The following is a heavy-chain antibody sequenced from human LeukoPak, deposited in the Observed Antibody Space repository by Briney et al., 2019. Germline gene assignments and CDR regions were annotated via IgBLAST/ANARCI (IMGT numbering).Heavy chain of an antibody. Sequence: ASVKVSCKASGYTFTGYYMHWVRQAPGQGLEWMGWINPNSGGTNYAQKFQGRVTMTRDTSISTAYMELSRLRSDATAVYYCARVGIYYDSSGYLDYWGQGTLVTVSS. J-gene: IGHJ4*02. D-gene: IGHD3-22*01. V-gene: IGHV1-2*02. CDR2: INPNSGGT. CDR3: ARVGIYYDSSGYLDY. CDR1: GYTFTGYY.